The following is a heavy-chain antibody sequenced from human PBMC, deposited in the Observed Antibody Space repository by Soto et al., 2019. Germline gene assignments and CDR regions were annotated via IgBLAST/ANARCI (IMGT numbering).Heavy chain of an antibody. Sequence: ASVKVSCKVSGYTLTELSMHWVRQAPGKGLEWMGGFDPEDGETIYAQKFQGRVTMTEDTSTDTAYMELSSLRSEDTAVYYCATERRYCSGGSCYLYYFDYWGQGTLVTLSS. V-gene: IGHV1-24*01. CDR3: ATERRYCSGGSCYLYYFDY. J-gene: IGHJ4*02. D-gene: IGHD2-15*01. CDR2: FDPEDGET. CDR1: GYTLTELS.